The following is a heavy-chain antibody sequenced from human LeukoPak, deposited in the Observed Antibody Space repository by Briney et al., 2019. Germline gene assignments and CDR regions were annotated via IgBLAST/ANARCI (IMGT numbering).Heavy chain of an antibody. J-gene: IGHJ4*02. CDR3: ARPSIVGATTAVDY. CDR2: INPSSGGT. Sequence: ASVKVSCKTSGYTFSDYYLHWVRQAPGQGLEWMGWINPSSGGTKYVQKVQGRVTMTTDTSTSTAYMELRSLRSDDTAVYYCARPSIVGATTAVDYWGQGTLVTVSS. V-gene: IGHV1-2*02. D-gene: IGHD1-26*01. CDR1: GYTFSDYY.